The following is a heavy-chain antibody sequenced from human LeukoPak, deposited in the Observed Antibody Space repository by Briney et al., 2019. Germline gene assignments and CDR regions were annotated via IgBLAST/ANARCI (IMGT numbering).Heavy chain of an antibody. V-gene: IGHV3-21*01. CDR3: ARASHVDTARVGY. CDR1: GFTFSSYS. J-gene: IGHJ4*02. D-gene: IGHD5-18*01. CDR2: ISSSSSYI. Sequence: PGGSLRLSCAASGFTFSSYSMNWLRQAPGKGLEWVSSISSSSSYIYYADSVKGRFTISRDNAKNSLYLQMNSLRAEDTAVYYCARASHVDTARVGYWGQGTLVTVSS.